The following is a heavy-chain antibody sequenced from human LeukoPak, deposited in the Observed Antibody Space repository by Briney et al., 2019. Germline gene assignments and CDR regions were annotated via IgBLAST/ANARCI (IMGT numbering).Heavy chain of an antibody. CDR1: GGSISNSNW. CDR2: IYHSGST. D-gene: IGHD6-19*01. J-gene: IGHJ4*02. Sequence: SETLSLTCAVSGGSISNSNWWSWVRQPPGKGLEWIGEIYHSGSTNYNPSLKSRVTISVDKSKNQFSLKLSSVTAADTAVYYYAREVAVAGTNYFDYWGQGTLVTVSS. V-gene: IGHV4-4*02. CDR3: AREVAVAGTNYFDY.